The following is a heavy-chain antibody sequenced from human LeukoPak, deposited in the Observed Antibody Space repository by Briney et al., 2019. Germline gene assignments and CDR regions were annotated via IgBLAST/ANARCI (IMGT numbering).Heavy chain of an antibody. J-gene: IGHJ4*02. CDR1: GFTFGDYA. D-gene: IGHD2-15*01. CDR2: IRSKAYGGTT. CDR3: ARGGVAILPLDY. V-gene: IGHV3-49*03. Sequence: GRSLRLSCTASGFTFGDYAMSWFRQAPGKGLEWVGFIRSKAYGGTTEYAASVKGRFTISRDDSKSIAYLQMNSLRVEDTAIYYCARGGVAILPLDYWGQGTLVTVSS.